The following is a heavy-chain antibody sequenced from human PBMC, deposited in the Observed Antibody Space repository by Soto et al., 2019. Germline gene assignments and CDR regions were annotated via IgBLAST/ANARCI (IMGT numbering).Heavy chain of an antibody. Sequence: QVQLLESGPGLVKPSQTLSLTCTVSGGSISSGGYYWSWIRQHPGKGLEWIGYIYYSGSTYYNPSLKSRVTISVDTSKNPFSLKLSSVTAADTAVYYCARGPGIRAKIDYWGQGTLVTVSS. CDR3: ARGPGIRAKIDY. V-gene: IGHV4-31*03. D-gene: IGHD3-3*02. CDR1: GGSISSGGYY. J-gene: IGHJ4*02. CDR2: IYYSGST.